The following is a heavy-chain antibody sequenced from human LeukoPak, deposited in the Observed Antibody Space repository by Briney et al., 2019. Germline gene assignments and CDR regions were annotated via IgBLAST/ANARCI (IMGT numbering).Heavy chain of an antibody. V-gene: IGHV4-59*08. CDR3: ARHYGSGTYPLDY. CDR2: IHYSGGS. CDR1: GGSISGYY. J-gene: IGHJ4*02. Sequence: SVTLSLTCTVSGGSISGYYWSWFRQPPGKGLEWIAYIHYSGGSMYNPSLRGRGTILVDTSENQFSLQLRSVTTEDTAVYYCARHYGSGTYPLDYWGQGTLVTVSS. D-gene: IGHD3-10*01.